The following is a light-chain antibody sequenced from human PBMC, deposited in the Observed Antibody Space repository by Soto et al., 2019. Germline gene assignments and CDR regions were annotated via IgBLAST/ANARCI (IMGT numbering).Light chain of an antibody. J-gene: IGKJ1*01. V-gene: IGKV3-20*01. CDR2: GAS. CDR1: QKISSTV. Sequence: IVLTQSPGFLSLSTGERASLSCRASQKISSTVLAWYQQKPGQAPRLLIYGASSRTTGIPDRFSGSGSGTDFTLTISRLEPEDFAMYYCQQCGGSPTFGQGTKVDI. CDR3: QQCGGSPT.